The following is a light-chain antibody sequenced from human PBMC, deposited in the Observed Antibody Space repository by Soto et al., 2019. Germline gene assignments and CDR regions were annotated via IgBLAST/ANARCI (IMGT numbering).Light chain of an antibody. J-gene: IGKJ4*01. V-gene: IGKV2-24*01. CDR2: KVS. CDR1: QSLLHSDGNTY. Sequence: DIVLTQTPLSSPVALGQPASISCRSSQSLLHSDGNTYLSWLHQRPGQPPRLLIYKVSNRFCVVPDRVSGSGTGTDFTLKINSVESEDVGVYYCMQATQFPLTFGGGTKVEIK. CDR3: MQATQFPLT.